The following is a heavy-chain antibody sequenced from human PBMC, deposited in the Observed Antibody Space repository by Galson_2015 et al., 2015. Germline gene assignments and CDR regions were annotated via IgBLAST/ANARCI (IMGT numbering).Heavy chain of an antibody. Sequence: SVKVSCKASGYTFTSYAMHWVRQAPGQRLEWMGWINAGNGNTKYSQKFQGRVTITRDTSASTAYMELSGLRSEDTAVYYCARQEYYDILTGYYNPVLGYFDYWGQGTLVTVSS. CDR2: INAGNGNT. CDR1: GYTFTSYA. CDR3: ARQEYYDILTGYYNPVLGYFDY. J-gene: IGHJ4*02. D-gene: IGHD3-9*01. V-gene: IGHV1-3*01.